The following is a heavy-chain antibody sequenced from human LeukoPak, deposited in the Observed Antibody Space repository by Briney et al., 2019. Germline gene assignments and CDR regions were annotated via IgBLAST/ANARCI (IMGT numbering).Heavy chain of an antibody. V-gene: IGHV3-30*02. CDR2: IRFDAANQ. CDR1: GFDFSNTG. CDR3: AKDISVSDSYFDY. D-gene: IGHD6-19*01. Sequence: PGGSLRLSCGASGFDFSNTGMHWVRQAPGKGLEWVAFIRFDAANQYYADSVKGRFTISRDNSKKTLYLQMDSVTYEDTAIYHCAKDISVSDSYFDYWGQGTLVTVSS. J-gene: IGHJ4*02.